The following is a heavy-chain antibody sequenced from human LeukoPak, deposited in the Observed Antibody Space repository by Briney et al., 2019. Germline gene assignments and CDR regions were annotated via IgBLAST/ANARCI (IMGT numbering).Heavy chain of an antibody. D-gene: IGHD6-13*01. J-gene: IGHJ4*02. CDR1: GGSFSGGSFY. CDR2: INYSGST. CDR3: ARDAGKSSKGSYFDY. V-gene: IGHV4-39*07. Sequence: SETLSFTCTGSGGSFSGGSFYWHGIRQPPGKGREWIGSINYSGSTYYNPALKGRVTISVDTSKNQVSLNLSSVTVTDEAVDSCARDAGKSSKGSYFDYWGQGTLVTVSS.